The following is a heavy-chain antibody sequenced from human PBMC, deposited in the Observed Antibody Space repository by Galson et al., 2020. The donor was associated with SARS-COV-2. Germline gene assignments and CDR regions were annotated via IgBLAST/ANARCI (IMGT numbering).Heavy chain of an antibody. J-gene: IGHJ4*02. D-gene: IGHD2-21*01. V-gene: IGHV2-70*11. Sequence: VSGPTLVKPTQTLTLTCTFSGFSLSTSGMCVSWIRQPPGKALEWLARIDWDDDKYYSTSLKTRLTISKDTSKNQVVLTMTNMDPVDTATYYCALLQLPYCGGDCYPNWGQGTLVTVSS. CDR2: IDWDDDK. CDR3: ALLQLPYCGGDCYPN. CDR1: GFSLSTSGMC.